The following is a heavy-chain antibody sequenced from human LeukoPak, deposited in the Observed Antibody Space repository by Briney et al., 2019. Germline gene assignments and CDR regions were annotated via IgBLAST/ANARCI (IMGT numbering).Heavy chain of an antibody. J-gene: IGHJ4*02. D-gene: IGHD2-15*01. Sequence: PLGSPRVSCAASGFTLTNNYMSWVRQAPGKGLEWVSLINNGGSTYYTDSVKGRVTISRDRSKNTLFLQMNSLRAEDTAVYYCARGDRAFFDYWGQGTLVTVSS. CDR3: ARGDRAFFDY. CDR1: GFTLTNNY. CDR2: INNGGST. V-gene: IGHV3-53*01.